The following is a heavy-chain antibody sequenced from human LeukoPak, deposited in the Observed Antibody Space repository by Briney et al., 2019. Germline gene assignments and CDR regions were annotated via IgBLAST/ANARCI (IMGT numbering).Heavy chain of an antibody. J-gene: IGHJ3*02. Sequence: SETLSLTCTVSGGSISSYYWRWIRQPPGKGLEWIGYIYYSGSTNYNPSLKSRVTISVDTSKNQFSLELSSVTATDTAVYFCATTRAGTYDRPFDIWGQGTMVTVSS. CDR1: GGSISSYY. CDR3: ATTRAGTYDRPFDI. D-gene: IGHD1-26*01. CDR2: IYYSGST. V-gene: IGHV4-59*08.